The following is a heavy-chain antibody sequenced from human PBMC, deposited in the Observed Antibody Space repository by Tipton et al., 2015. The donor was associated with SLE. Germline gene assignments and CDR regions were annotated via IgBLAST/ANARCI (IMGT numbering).Heavy chain of an antibody. D-gene: IGHD6-19*01. J-gene: IGHJ4*02. CDR1: GGSMSSSSYY. CDR2: IYTSGST. V-gene: IGHV4-61*02. Sequence: TLSLTCTVSGGSMSSSSYYWGWIRQPAGKGLEWIGRIYTSGSTNYNPSLKSRVAMSVDTSKNQFSLKLSSVTAADTAVYYCARGGNIIAVAGYFDYWGQGTLVTVSS. CDR3: ARGGNIIAVAGYFDY.